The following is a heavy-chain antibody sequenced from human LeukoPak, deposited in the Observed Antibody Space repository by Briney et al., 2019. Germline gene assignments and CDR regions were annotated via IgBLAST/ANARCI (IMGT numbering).Heavy chain of an antibody. J-gene: IGHJ4*02. CDR3: ARDRERYGSTSFGY. Sequence: PSETLSLTCTVSGGSISSSGYYWGWIRQPPGKGLEWIGSIYCSGSTYYNPSLKRRVTISVDTSKNQLSLRLSYVTAADTAVYDCARDRERYGSTSFGYWGQGTLVTVSS. V-gene: IGHV4-39*02. D-gene: IGHD6-6*01. CDR1: GGSISSSGYY. CDR2: IYCSGST.